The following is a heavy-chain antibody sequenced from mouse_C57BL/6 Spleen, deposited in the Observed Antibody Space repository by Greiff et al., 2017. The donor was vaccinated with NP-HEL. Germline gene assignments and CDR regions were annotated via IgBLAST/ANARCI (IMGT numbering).Heavy chain of an antibody. D-gene: IGHD2-4*01. J-gene: IGHJ4*01. V-gene: IGHV1-81*01. Sequence: VHLVESGAELARPGASVKLSCKASGYTFTSYGISWVKQRTGQGLEWIGEIYPRSGNTYYNEKFKGKATLTADKSSSTAYMELRSLTSEDSAVYFCARGASYDYDEKAMDYWGQGTSVTVSS. CDR1: GYTFTSYG. CDR2: IYPRSGNT. CDR3: ARGASYDYDEKAMDY.